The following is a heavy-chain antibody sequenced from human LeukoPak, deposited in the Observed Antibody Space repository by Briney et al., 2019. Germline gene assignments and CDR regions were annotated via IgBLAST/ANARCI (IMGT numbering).Heavy chain of an antibody. Sequence: GGSLRLSCAASGFTFSSYAMSWVRQAPGKGLDWVSGLSGGGGSTYYADSVKGRFTISRDNSKNTLYLQMNSLRAEDTAVYYCARTGYCSSTSCSEGFDPWGQGTLVTVSS. CDR3: ARTGYCSSTSCSEGFDP. J-gene: IGHJ5*02. D-gene: IGHD2-2*01. CDR1: GFTFSSYA. CDR2: LSGGGGST. V-gene: IGHV3-23*01.